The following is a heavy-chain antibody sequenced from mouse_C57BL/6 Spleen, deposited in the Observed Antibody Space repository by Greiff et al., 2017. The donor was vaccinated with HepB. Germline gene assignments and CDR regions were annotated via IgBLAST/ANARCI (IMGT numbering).Heavy chain of an antibody. CDR2: WNNDNY. J-gene: IGHJ2*01. CDR3: GSDHDGSSYYFDH. V-gene: IGHV8-2*01. Sequence: QVTLKVSGPGRLLPPQTLILACTFSGISLSTAGMGSSWCRKPSGKALEWLASIWNNDNYYNPSLKSRLTISKETSNYQVFLKLTSGDTADSATYYGAGSDHDGSSYYFDHWGQVTTPTDSS. D-gene: IGHD1-1*01. CDR1: ISLSTAGMGS.